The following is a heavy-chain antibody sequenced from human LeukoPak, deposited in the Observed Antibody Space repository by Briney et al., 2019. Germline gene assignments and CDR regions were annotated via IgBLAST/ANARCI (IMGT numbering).Heavy chain of an antibody. CDR3: ALIWFGEPLRDY. D-gene: IGHD3-10*01. V-gene: IGHV3-23*01. CDR2: ISGSGGST. J-gene: IGHJ4*02. CDR1: GFTFSSYA. Sequence: QTGGSLRLSCAASGFTFSSYAMSWVRQAPGKGLEWVSAISGSGGSTYYADSVKGRFTISRDNSKNTLYLQMNSLRAEDTAVYYCALIWFGEPLRDYWGQGTLVTVSS.